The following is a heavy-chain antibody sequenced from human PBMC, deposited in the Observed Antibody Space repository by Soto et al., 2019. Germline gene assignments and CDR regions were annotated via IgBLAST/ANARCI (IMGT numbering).Heavy chain of an antibody. CDR1: GFTFSSYG. V-gene: IGHV3-30*18. Sequence: GGSLRLSCAASGFTFSSYGMHWVRQAPGKGLEWVAVISYDGSNKYYADSVKGRFTISRDNSKNTLYLQMNSLRAEDTAVYYCAKDDDCSGGSCYGGQFDYWGQGTLVTVS. CDR2: ISYDGSNK. J-gene: IGHJ4*02. CDR3: AKDDDCSGGSCYGGQFDY. D-gene: IGHD2-15*01.